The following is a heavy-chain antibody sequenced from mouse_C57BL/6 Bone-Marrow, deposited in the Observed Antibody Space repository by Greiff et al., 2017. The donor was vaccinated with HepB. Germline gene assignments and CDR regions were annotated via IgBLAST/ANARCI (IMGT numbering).Heavy chain of an antibody. CDR1: GYTFTSYW. D-gene: IGHD2-2*01. Sequence: QVQLQQPGAELVRPGTSVKLSCKASGYTFTSYWMHWVKQRPGQGLEWIGVIDPSDSYTNYNQKFKGKATLTVDTSSSTDYMQLSSLTSEDSAVYYCARLGYDYAMDYWGQGTSVTVSS. CDR2: IDPSDSYT. CDR3: ARLGYDYAMDY. J-gene: IGHJ4*01. V-gene: IGHV1-59*01.